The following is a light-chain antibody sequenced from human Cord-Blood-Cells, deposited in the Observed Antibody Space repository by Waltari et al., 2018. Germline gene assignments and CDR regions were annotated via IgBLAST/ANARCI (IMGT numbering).Light chain of an antibody. CDR1: QSVTSN. Sequence: EIVITQSPATLSVSPGEKATLSCRVSQSVTSNLAWYQQKPGQAPRLLIYGASTRATGIPARFSGSGSGTEFTLTISSLQSEDFAVYYCQQYNNWPPLTFGGGTKVEIK. CDR2: GAS. V-gene: IGKV3-15*01. J-gene: IGKJ4*01. CDR3: QQYNNWPPLT.